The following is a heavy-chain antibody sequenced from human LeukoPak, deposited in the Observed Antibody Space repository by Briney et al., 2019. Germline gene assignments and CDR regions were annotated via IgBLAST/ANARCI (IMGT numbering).Heavy chain of an antibody. D-gene: IGHD6-19*01. J-gene: IGHJ6*03. V-gene: IGHV4-34*01. Sequence: PSETLSLTCAVYGGSFSGYYWSWIRQPPGKGLEWIGEINHSGSTNYNPSLKSRVTISVDKSKNQFSLKLSSVTAADTAVYYCARWTGSGWPYYYYYMDVWGKGTTVTVSS. CDR2: INHSGST. CDR1: GGSFSGYY. CDR3: ARWTGSGWPYYYYYMDV.